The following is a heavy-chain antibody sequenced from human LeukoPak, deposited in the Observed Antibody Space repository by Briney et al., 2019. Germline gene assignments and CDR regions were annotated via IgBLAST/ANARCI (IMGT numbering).Heavy chain of an antibody. Sequence: SETLSLTCTVSGGSISSYYWGWIRQPAGKGLEWIGRIYTSGSTNYNPSLKSRVTMSVDTSKNQFSLKLSSVTAADTAVYYCARDHADYGDYPPLDYYYGMDVWGQGTTVTVSS. V-gene: IGHV4-4*07. CDR3: ARDHADYGDYPPLDYYYGMDV. J-gene: IGHJ6*02. D-gene: IGHD4-17*01. CDR1: GGSISSYY. CDR2: IYTSGST.